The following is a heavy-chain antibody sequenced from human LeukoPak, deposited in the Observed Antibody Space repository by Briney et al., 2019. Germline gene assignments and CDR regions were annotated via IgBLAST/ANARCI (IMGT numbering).Heavy chain of an antibody. Sequence: ASVKVSCKASGYTFTSCGISWVREAPGQGLERMGWISAYNGNTNYAQKVQGRVTMTTDTSTSTAYMELRSLRSDDTAVYYCARVDSDIAAAGTRPYNWFDPWGQGTLVTVSS. CDR3: ARVDSDIAAAGTRPYNWFDP. CDR1: GYTFTSCG. J-gene: IGHJ5*02. CDR2: ISAYNGNT. V-gene: IGHV1-18*01. D-gene: IGHD6-13*01.